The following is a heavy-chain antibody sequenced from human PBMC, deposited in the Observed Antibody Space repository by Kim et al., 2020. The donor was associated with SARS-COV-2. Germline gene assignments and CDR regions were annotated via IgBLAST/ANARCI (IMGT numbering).Heavy chain of an antibody. CDR3: AKDAGYSSSWVDY. D-gene: IGHD6-13*01. CDR1: GFTFDDYA. J-gene: IGHJ4*02. CDR2: ISWDGGST. V-gene: IGHV3-43D*03. Sequence: GGSLRLSCAASGFTFDDYAMHWVRQAPGKGLEWVSLISWDGGSTYYADSVKGRFTISRDNSKNSLYLQMNSLRAEDTALYYCAKDAGYSSSWVDYWGQGTLVTVSS.